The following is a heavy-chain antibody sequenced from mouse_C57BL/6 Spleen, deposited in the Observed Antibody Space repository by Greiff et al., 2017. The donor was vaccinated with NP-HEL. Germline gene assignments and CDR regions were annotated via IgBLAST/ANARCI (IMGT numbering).Heavy chain of an antibody. J-gene: IGHJ3*01. CDR3: ARPGDPAWFAY. CDR2: ISSGSSTI. Sequence: EVKLMESGGGLVKPGGSLKLSCAASGFTFSDYGMHWVRQAPEKGLEWVAYISSGSSTIYYADTVKGRFTISRDNAKNTLFLQMTSLRSEDTAMYYCARPGDPAWFAYWGQGTLVTVSA. CDR1: GFTFSDYG. V-gene: IGHV5-17*01.